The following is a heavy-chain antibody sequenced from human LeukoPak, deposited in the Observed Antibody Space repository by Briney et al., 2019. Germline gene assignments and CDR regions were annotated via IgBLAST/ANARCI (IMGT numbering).Heavy chain of an antibody. D-gene: IGHD2-15*01. J-gene: IGHJ4*02. V-gene: IGHV1-2*06. CDR3: ARYGEYCSGGSCYYYFDY. CDR1: GYTFTGYY. Sequence: EGSVKVSCKASGYTFTGYYMHWVRQAPGQGLEWMGRINPNSGGTNYAQKFQGRVTITRDTSISTAYMELSRLRSDDTAVYYCARYGEYCSGGSCYYYFDYWGQGTLVTVSS. CDR2: INPNSGGT.